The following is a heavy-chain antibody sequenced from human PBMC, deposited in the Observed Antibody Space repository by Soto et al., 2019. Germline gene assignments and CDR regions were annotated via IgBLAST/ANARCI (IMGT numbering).Heavy chain of an antibody. CDR2: TYYRSKWYN. CDR1: GDSVSSNSAA. D-gene: IGHD2-2*01. V-gene: IGHV6-1*01. Sequence: SQTLSLTCAISGDSVSSNSAAWNWIRQSPSRGLEWLGRTYYRSKWYNDYAVSVKSRITINPDTSKNQFSLQLNSVTPEDTAVYYCAKGPPYCSSTSCSPRDYHYGMDVWGQGTTVTVSS. CDR3: AKGPPYCSSTSCSPRDYHYGMDV. J-gene: IGHJ6*02.